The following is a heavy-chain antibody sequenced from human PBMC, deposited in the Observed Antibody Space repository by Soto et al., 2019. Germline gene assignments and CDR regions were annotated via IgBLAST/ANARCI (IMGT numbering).Heavy chain of an antibody. D-gene: IGHD3-22*01. J-gene: IGHJ4*02. CDR2: IVVGSGNT. Sequence: SVKVSCKASGFTFTSSAVQWVRQARGQRLEWIGWIVVGSGNTNYAQKFQERVTITRDMSTSTAYMELSSLRSEDTAVYYCAAETYYYDSGGYPNFDYWGQGTLVTVSS. V-gene: IGHV1-58*01. CDR3: AAETYYYDSGGYPNFDY. CDR1: GFTFTSSA.